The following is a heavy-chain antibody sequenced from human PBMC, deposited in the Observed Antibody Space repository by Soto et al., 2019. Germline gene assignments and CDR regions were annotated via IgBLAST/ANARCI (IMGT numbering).Heavy chain of an antibody. CDR2: TFYRSRWYS. Sequence: PSQTLSLTCAISGDSVSTNSGAWNWIRQSPSRGLEWLGRTFYRSRWYSDYADSVKGRININSDTSKNQFSLQLSSVTPEDTAVYYCARAGSTMYRLHPHFDYWGQGXLVTVYS. V-gene: IGHV6-1*01. J-gene: IGHJ4*02. D-gene: IGHD3-9*01. CDR3: ARAGSTMYRLHPHFDY. CDR1: GDSVSTNSGA.